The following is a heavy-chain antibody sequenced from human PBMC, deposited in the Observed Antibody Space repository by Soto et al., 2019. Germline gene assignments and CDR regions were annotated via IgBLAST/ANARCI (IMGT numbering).Heavy chain of an antibody. CDR2: VSGSGDST. CDR1: GLTFSIYA. J-gene: IGHJ4*02. V-gene: IGHV3-23*01. Sequence: GGSLRLSCAASGLTFSIYAMSWVRQAPGKGLEWVSAVSGSGDSTYYADSVKGRFTISRDNSKNTLYLQMNSLRAEDTAVYYCAKDWTWGRTNGNFDYWGQGTLVTVSS. CDR3: AKDWTWGRTNGNFDY. D-gene: IGHD1-26*01.